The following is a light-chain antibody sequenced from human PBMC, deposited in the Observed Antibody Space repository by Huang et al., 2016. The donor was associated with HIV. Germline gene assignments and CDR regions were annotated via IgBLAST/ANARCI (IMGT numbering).Light chain of an antibody. Sequence: VVMTQAPLSLPVTLGQPASIFCKSSQSLLSSDGDTVLKCVQQRPGQSPRRLIYQVSIRDSGVPLRFSGSGSGTLFTLRINPVEAEDVAIYYCMQGTHWPGTFGPGTKMDI. CDR1: QSLLSSDGDTV. CDR3: MQGTHWPGT. CDR2: QVS. V-gene: IGKV2-30*01. J-gene: IGKJ1*01.